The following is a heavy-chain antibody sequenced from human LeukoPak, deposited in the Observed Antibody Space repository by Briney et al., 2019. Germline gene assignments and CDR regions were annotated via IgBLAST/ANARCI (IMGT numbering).Heavy chain of an antibody. J-gene: IGHJ4*02. CDR1: GFTFSSYA. D-gene: IGHD2-2*02. CDR2: ISSSSSYI. Sequence: PGGSLRLSCAASGFTFSSYAMSWVRQAPGKGLEWVSSISSSSSYIYYADSVKGRFTISRDNAKNSLYLQMNSLRAEDTAVYYCARHPYCSSTSCYNFDYWGQGTLVTVSS. CDR3: ARHPYCSSTSCYNFDY. V-gene: IGHV3-21*01.